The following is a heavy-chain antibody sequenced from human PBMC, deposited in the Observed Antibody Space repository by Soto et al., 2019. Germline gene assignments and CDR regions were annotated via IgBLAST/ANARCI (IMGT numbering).Heavy chain of an antibody. CDR1: GFTFRNYA. J-gene: IGHJ6*04. CDR2: ISGSDGRT. D-gene: IGHD3-10*01. Sequence: PGGSLRISCAASGFTFRNYAMVWVRRAPAKGLEAVSSISGSDGRTYYLDSVKGRFTISRDNSRNTLYLQMSSLRVEDTAVYYCARIMSLVQYYWYGIYVWGEGTTVTVSS. V-gene: IGHV3-23*01. CDR3: ARIMSLVQYYWYGIYV.